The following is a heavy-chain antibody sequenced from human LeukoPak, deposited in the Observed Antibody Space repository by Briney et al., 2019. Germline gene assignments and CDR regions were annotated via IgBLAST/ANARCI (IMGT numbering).Heavy chain of an antibody. V-gene: IGHV3-7*01. CDR3: ARDSKLRGGLLFDP. CDR1: GFTFSSYW. D-gene: IGHD5-12*01. CDR2: IKKDGSEK. J-gene: IGHJ5*02. Sequence: GGSLRLSCAASGFTFSSYWMSWVRQAPGKGLEWVANIKKDGSEKYYVDSVKGGFTISRDNAKNSLYLQMNSLRAEDTAVYYCARDSKLRGGLLFDPWGQGTLVTVSS.